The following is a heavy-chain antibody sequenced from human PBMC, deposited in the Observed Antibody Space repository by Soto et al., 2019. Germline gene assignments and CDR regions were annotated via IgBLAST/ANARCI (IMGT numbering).Heavy chain of an antibody. V-gene: IGHV3-48*04. J-gene: IGHJ4*02. CDR1: GFTFSSYA. CDR2: ISSSDNII. CDR3: ARDRGYYDSSGYFDY. D-gene: IGHD3-22*01. Sequence: PGGSLRLSCAASGFTFSSYAMSWVRQAPGKGLEWISYISSSDNIIYYADSVKGRFTISRDNAKNSLYLQMNSLRAEDTAVYYCARDRGYYDSSGYFDYWGQGTLVTVSS.